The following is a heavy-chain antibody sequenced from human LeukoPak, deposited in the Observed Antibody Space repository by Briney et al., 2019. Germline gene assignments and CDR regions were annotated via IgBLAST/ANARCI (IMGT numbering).Heavy chain of an antibody. D-gene: IGHD6-19*01. CDR3: ARDSSGWAPHFDY. Sequence: SETLSLTCTVSGGSISSYYWSWIRQPPGKGLEWIGYIYYSGSTNYNPSLKSRVTMSVDTSKNQFSLKLSSVTAADTAVYYCARDSSGWAPHFDYWGQGTLVTVSS. CDR2: IYYSGST. CDR1: GGSISSYY. J-gene: IGHJ4*02. V-gene: IGHV4-59*12.